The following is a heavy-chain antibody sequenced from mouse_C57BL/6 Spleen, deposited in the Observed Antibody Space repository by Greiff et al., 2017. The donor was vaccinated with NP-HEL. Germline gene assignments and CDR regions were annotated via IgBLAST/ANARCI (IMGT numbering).Heavy chain of an antibody. V-gene: IGHV1-54*01. J-gene: IGHJ4*01. Sequence: QVQLQQSGAELVRPGTSVKVSCKASGYAFTNYLIEWVKQRPGQGLEWIGVINPGSGGTNYNEKFKGKATLTADKSSSTAYMQLSSLTSEDSAVYFCARGVTTPLGYAMDYWGQGTSVTVSS. CDR3: ARGVTTPLGYAMDY. CDR1: GYAFTNYL. CDR2: INPGSGGT. D-gene: IGHD2-5*01.